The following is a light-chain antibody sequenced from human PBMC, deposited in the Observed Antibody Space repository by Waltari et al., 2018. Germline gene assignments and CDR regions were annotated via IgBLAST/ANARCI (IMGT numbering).Light chain of an antibody. J-gene: IGLJ1*01. CDR1: SSAIGMSDL. CDR3: CSYAGNSIYV. Sequence: QSALTQPASVSGSPGQSITLSCTRTSSAIGMSDLVSWYQHPPGKAPKLMIFEVSQRPSGVSNRFSGSKSGNTASLTISGLQAEDEADYHCCSYAGNSIYVFGTGTKVTVL. CDR2: EVS. V-gene: IGLV2-23*02.